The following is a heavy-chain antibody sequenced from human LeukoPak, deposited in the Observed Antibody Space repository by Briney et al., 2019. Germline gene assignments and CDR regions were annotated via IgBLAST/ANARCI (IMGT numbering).Heavy chain of an antibody. J-gene: IGHJ4*02. V-gene: IGHV4-34*01. CDR1: GGSFSGYY. CDR2: INHSGST. CDR3: ARGQQLVLVGSYFDY. Sequence: SETLSLTCAVYGGSFSGYYWSWIRQPPGKGLEWIGDINHSGSTNYNPSLKSRVTISVDTSKNQFSLKLSSVTAADTAVYYCARGQQLVLVGSYFDYWGQGTLVTVSS. D-gene: IGHD6-13*01.